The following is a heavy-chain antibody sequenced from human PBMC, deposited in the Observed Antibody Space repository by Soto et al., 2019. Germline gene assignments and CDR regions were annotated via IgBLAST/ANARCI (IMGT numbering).Heavy chain of an antibody. CDR2: IYDGVIF. CDR1: GASISKNW. V-gene: IGHV4-4*02. J-gene: IGHJ3*01. Sequence: QVQLQESGPGLVKPSETLALTCDVSGASISKNWWSWVRQTPGKGLEWIGEIYDGVIFNYNPNLSGRASISIASSKIQYSLKLTSVTAADTAAYACARGMWHAFDVWGQRTIVTVSS. CDR3: ARGMWHAFDV. D-gene: IGHD2-21*01.